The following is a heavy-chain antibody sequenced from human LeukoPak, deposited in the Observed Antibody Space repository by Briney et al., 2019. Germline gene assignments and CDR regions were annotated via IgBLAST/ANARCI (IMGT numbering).Heavy chain of an antibody. CDR2: IKHRGRS. J-gene: IGHJ4*02. CDR3: ARVVGATSIDY. V-gene: IGHV4-38-2*02. D-gene: IGHD2-15*01. Sequence: PSETLSLTCNVSGASISTNYWSWVRQPPGKGLEWIGSIKHRGRSYYNPSLQSRVTISVDTSKNQFSLQLSSVTAADTAVYYCARVVGATSIDYWGQGILVTVSS. CDR1: GASISTNY.